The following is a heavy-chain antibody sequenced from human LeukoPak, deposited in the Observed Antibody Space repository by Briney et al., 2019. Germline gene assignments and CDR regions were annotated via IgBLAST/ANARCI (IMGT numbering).Heavy chain of an antibody. CDR1: GYRFTSLW. Sequence: GGSLKISCKGSGYRFTSLWIGWGRPLPGKGLEGMGIIYPGDSDTRYSPSFQGQVTISADKSISTAYLQWSSLKASDTAMYYCFQASSSSFDYWGQGTLVTVSS. D-gene: IGHD6-6*01. J-gene: IGHJ4*02. CDR3: FQASSSSFDY. V-gene: IGHV5-51*01. CDR2: IYPGDSDT.